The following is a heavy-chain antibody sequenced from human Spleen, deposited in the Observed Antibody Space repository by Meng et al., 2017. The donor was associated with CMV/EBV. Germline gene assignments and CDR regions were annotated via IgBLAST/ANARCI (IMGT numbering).Heavy chain of an antibody. CDR1: GFTFSSYA. CDR3: ARVPAAIRGLDY. CDR2: ISYDGSNK. Sequence: CAASGFTFSSYAMHWVRQAPGKGLEWVAVISYDGSNKYYADSVKGRFTISRDNSKYTLYLQMNSLRAEDTAVYYCARVPAAIRGLDYWGQGTLVTVSS. J-gene: IGHJ4*02. V-gene: IGHV3-30*04. D-gene: IGHD2-2*02.